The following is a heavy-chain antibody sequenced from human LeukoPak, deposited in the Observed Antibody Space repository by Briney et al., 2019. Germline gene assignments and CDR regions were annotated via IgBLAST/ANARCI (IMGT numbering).Heavy chain of an antibody. CDR3: ARLQSWFDP. J-gene: IGHJ5*02. D-gene: IGHD5-24*01. CDR1: GYSISSGYY. Sequence: SETLSLTCAVSGYSISSGYYWGWIRQPPGKGLEWIGSIYHSGSTYYNPSLKSRVTISVDTSKNQFSLKLSSVTAADTAVYCCARLQSWFDPWGQGTLVTVSS. V-gene: IGHV4-38-2*01. CDR2: IYHSGST.